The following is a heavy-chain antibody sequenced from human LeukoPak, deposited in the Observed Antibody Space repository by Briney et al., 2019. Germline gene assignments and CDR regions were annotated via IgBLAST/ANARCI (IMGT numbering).Heavy chain of an antibody. D-gene: IGHD1-26*01. Sequence: SETLSLTCAVYGGSFSGYYWSWIRQPPGKGLEWIGEINHSGSTNYNPSLKSRVTISVDTSKNQFSLKLSTVTAADTAVYYCARGSSGSYLLDYWGQGTLVTVSS. CDR3: ARGSSGSYLLDY. J-gene: IGHJ4*02. CDR2: INHSGST. CDR1: GGSFSGYY. V-gene: IGHV4-34*01.